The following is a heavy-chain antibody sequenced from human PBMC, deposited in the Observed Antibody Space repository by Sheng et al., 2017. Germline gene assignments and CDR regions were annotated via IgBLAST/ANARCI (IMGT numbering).Heavy chain of an antibody. V-gene: IGHV1-24*01. J-gene: IGHJ3*02. Sequence: QVQVEQSGAEVKKSGASVKVSCKVSGFRLTEFSVHWVRQSPGKGLEWMGGFDPEEGETMYAQKFQGRVTMTEDTSPDTAYMQLSNLKSEDTAVYYCATVRYDGSGYDYGGAFDMWGQGTVV. CDR1: GFRLTEFS. CDR2: FDPEEGET. D-gene: IGHD3-16*01. CDR3: ATVRYDGSGYDYGGAFDM.